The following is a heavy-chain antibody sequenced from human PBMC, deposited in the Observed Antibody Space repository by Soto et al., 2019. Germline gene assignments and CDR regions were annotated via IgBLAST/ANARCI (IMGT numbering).Heavy chain of an antibody. CDR1: GFFFSDYY. Sequence: WGSLRLSCAASGFFFSDYYLSWIRQAPGKGLECVAYISGTGDTKYIADSVKGRFSVSRDNPKNSLFLQMTSLRSDDTAVYYCARALTFFGVVTTDYYYGMDVWGQGTTVTVSS. D-gene: IGHD3-3*01. CDR3: ARALTFFGVVTTDYYYGMDV. CDR2: ISGTGDTK. V-gene: IGHV3-11*01. J-gene: IGHJ6*02.